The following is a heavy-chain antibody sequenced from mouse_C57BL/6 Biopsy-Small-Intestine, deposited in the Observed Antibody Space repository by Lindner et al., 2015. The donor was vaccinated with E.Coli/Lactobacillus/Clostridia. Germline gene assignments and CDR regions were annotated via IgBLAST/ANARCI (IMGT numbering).Heavy chain of an antibody. CDR3: VRGRDYFDY. J-gene: IGHJ2*01. CDR2: IRSKSSNYAT. V-gene: IGHV10-3*01. CDR1: GFTFNIYV. Sequence: VQLQESGGGLVQPKGSLKLSCAASGFTFNIYVMHWVRQAPGKGLEWVARIRSKSSNYATSYADSVKGRFTISRDDSQGILYLQMNNLKTEDTAMYYCVRGRDYFDYWGQGTTLTVSS.